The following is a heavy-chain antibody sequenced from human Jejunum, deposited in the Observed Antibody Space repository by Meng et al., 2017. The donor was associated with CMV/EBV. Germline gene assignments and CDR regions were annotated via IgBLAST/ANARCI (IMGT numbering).Heavy chain of an antibody. CDR3: AKVTPGDCSTTACPPDY. CDR1: FAFSTFG. Sequence: FAFSTFGMHWVRQAPGKGLEWVEYIRYDGGNKNYVDSVKGRCTISRDNSKNTLYLQMNSLRAEDMAVYHCAKVTPGDCSTTACPPDYWGQGTLVTVSS. J-gene: IGHJ4*02. V-gene: IGHV3-30*02. D-gene: IGHD2-2*01. CDR2: IRYDGGNK.